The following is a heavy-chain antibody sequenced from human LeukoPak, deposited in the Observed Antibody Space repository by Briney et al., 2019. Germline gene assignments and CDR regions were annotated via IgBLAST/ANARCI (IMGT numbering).Heavy chain of an antibody. CDR1: RGSFINYA. J-gene: IGHJ4*02. V-gene: IGHV1-69*04. D-gene: IGHD3-16*01. CDR3: ARGPYDGTYYCDC. CDR2: IIPMRDIT. Sequence: SVTVSCKTSRGSFINYAITWVRHAPGQVLKWMGRIIPMRDITNYAQNFHDRVTITADNSTTTVYMEVTSLISEDMAVYFCARGPYDGTYYCDCWGQGTLVSVSS.